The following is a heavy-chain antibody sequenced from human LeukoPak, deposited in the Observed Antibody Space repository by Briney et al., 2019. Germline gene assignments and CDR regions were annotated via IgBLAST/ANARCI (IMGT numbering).Heavy chain of an antibody. D-gene: IGHD3-3*01. Sequence: SETLSLTCTVSGGSVSSGSYYWSWIRQPPGKGLEWIGYIYYSGSTNYNPSLKSRVTISVDTSKNQFSLKLSSETAADTAVYYCARVEESGSGYDYWGQGTLVTVSS. V-gene: IGHV4-61*01. CDR2: IYYSGST. CDR3: ARVEESGSGYDY. J-gene: IGHJ4*02. CDR1: GGSVSSGSYY.